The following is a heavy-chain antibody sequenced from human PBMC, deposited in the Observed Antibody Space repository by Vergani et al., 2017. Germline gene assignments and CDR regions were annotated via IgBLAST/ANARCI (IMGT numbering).Heavy chain of an antibody. V-gene: IGHV1-69*01. D-gene: IGHD3-16*01. CDR1: GGTFSSYA. Sequence: QVQLVQSGAEVKKPGSSVKVSCKASGGTFSSYAISWVRQAPGQGLEWMGGIIPIFGTANYAQKFQGRVTITADESTSTAYMELSSLRSEDTAVYYCATIRVGELVVRSAFDIWGQGTMVTVSS. CDR2: IIPIFGTA. J-gene: IGHJ3*02. CDR3: ATIRVGELVVRSAFDI.